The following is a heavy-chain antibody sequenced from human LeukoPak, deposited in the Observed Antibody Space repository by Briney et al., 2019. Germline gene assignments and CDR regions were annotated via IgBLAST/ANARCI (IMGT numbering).Heavy chain of an antibody. CDR1: GFTFSSYG. V-gene: IGHV3-7*01. CDR3: VRVINYYDSSGYGNYFDY. J-gene: IGHJ4*02. Sequence: GGSLRLSCAASGFTFSSYGMHWVRQAPGKGLEWVANINQDGSEKFYVDSVKDRLTISRDNAKNSLYLQLNSLRAEDTAVYYCVRVINYYDSSGYGNYFDYWGQGTLVTVSS. CDR2: INQDGSEK. D-gene: IGHD3-22*01.